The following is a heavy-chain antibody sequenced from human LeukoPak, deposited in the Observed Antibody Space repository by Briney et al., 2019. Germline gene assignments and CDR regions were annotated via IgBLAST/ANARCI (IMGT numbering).Heavy chain of an antibody. CDR1: GGSISSGGYY. Sequence: SQTLSLTCTVSGGSISSGGYYWRWIRQPPGKGLEWIGYIYHSGSTYYNPSLKSRVTISVDRSKNQFSLKLSSVTAADTAVYYCARAHSYGNAFDIWGQGTMVTVSS. V-gene: IGHV4-30-2*01. D-gene: IGHD5-18*01. CDR2: IYHSGST. CDR3: ARAHSYGNAFDI. J-gene: IGHJ3*02.